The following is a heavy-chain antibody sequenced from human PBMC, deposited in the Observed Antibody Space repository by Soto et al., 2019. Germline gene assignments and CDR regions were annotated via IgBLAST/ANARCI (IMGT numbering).Heavy chain of an antibody. D-gene: IGHD2-15*01. CDR2: INAGNGNT. CDR1: GYTFTGYY. V-gene: IGHV1-3*01. Sequence: ASVKVSCKASGYTFTGYYMHWVRQAPGQRLEWMGWINAGNGNTKYSQKFQGRVTITRDTSASTAYMELSSLRSEDTAVYYCARVRSYCSGGSCYYYYYYMDVWGKGTTVTVSS. J-gene: IGHJ6*03. CDR3: ARVRSYCSGGSCYYYYYYMDV.